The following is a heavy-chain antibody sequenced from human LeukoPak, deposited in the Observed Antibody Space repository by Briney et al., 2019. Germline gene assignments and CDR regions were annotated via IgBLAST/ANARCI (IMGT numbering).Heavy chain of an antibody. J-gene: IGHJ4*02. Sequence: ASVKVSCKASGGTFSSYAISWVRQAPGEGLEWMGGIIPIFGTANYAQKSQGRVTITADESTSTAYMELSSLRSEDTAVYYCARETGYCRSTSCYYFVYWGQGTLVTVSS. CDR2: IIPIFGTA. V-gene: IGHV1-69*13. CDR1: GGTFSSYA. CDR3: ARETGYCRSTSCYYFVY. D-gene: IGHD2-2*01.